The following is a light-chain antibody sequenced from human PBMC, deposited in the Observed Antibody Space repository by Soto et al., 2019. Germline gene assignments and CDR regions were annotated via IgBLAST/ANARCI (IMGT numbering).Light chain of an antibody. Sequence: DIGMIQSPPSLSASVGDRITITCRASQSITSYLNWFQQKPGKAPNLLIFAASNLQSGVPSRFSGSGSGTDFTLTINSLQPEDSATYYCQQSYSPLLAFGGGTKVEV. CDR2: AAS. CDR1: QSITSY. J-gene: IGKJ4*01. V-gene: IGKV1-39*01. CDR3: QQSYSPLLA.